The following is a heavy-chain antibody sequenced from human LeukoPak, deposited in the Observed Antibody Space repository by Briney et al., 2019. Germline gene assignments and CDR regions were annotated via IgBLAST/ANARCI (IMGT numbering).Heavy chain of an antibody. V-gene: IGHV5-51*01. Sequence: GASLQTFTHTSGCGFVSWWIGWWRRTPGQGVEWMGIIYPGDSETIYNPSFQGHVTLSADKSTGTADLQGSSLKASDSAMYYCARSRWLQGYNWFDRWGQGTLVTVSS. D-gene: IGHD5-24*01. CDR3: ARSRWLQGYNWFDR. J-gene: IGHJ5*02. CDR2: IYPGDSET. CDR1: GCGFVSWW.